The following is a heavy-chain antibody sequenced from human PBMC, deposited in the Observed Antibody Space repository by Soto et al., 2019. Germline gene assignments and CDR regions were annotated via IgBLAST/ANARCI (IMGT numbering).Heavy chain of an antibody. CDR2: IYYSGST. V-gene: IGHV4-31*03. J-gene: IGHJ4*02. CDR1: GGYLSSGVYY. CDR3: ARQDKAYSYGWATHPFDY. D-gene: IGHD5-18*01. Sequence: PSETLSLTCTVSGGYLSSGVYYWSWIRQHPGKGLEWIGYIYYSGSTYYNPSLKSRVTISVDTSKNQFSLKLSSVTAADTAVYYCARQDKAYSYGWATHPFDYWGQGTLVTVSS.